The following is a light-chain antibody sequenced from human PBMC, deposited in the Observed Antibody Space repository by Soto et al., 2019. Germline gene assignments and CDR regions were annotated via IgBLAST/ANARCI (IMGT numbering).Light chain of an antibody. CDR3: SSHAAGSTLI. CDR2: DVT. V-gene: IGLV2-14*03. CDR1: SSDVGGYNE. Sequence: QCALTQPASGSGSPGQSTTISCTGTSSDVGGYNEVSWYQQRPGKAPKLMIYDVTNRPSGVSNRFSGSKSGNTASLTISGLQAEDEAYYYCSSHAAGSTLIFGGGTKVTVL. J-gene: IGLJ2*01.